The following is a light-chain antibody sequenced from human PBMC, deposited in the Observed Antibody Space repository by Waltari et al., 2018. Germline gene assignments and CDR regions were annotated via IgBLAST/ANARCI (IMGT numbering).Light chain of an antibody. Sequence: EIVMTQSPGTLSVSPGERATLSCRASQSVSSSLAWYQQKPGQAPRLLIYGASTRATGIPGRFSGSVSGTEFTLTISGLQSEDFAVYHCQQYSDWPLTFGQGT. CDR2: GAS. CDR3: QQYSDWPLT. V-gene: IGKV3-15*01. J-gene: IGKJ1*01. CDR1: QSVSSS.